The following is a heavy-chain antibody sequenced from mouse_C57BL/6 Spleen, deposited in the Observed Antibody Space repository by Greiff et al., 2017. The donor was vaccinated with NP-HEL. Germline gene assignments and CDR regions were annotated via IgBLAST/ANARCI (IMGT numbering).Heavy chain of an antibody. CDR3: ARGKDGYLAY. J-gene: IGHJ3*01. CDR1: GFTFSDYY. V-gene: IGHV5-16*01. Sequence: EVKVIESEGGLVQPGSSMKLSCTASGFTFSDYYMAWVRQVPEKGLEWVANINYDGSSTYYLDSLKSRFIISRDNAKNILYLQMSSLKSEDTATYYCARGKDGYLAYWGQGTLVTVSA. D-gene: IGHD2-3*01. CDR2: INYDGSST.